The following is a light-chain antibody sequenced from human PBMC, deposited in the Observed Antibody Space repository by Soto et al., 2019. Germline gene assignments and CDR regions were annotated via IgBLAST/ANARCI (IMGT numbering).Light chain of an antibody. CDR2: EGS. Sequence: QSALTQPASVSGSPGQSITISCTGTSSDVGSYNLVSWYQQHPGKAPKLMIYEGSKRPSGVSNRFSGSKSGNTASLTISGLQAEEEADYYCCSYAGRSTLVFGGGTKLTVL. J-gene: IGLJ3*02. CDR3: CSYAGRSTLV. V-gene: IGLV2-23*01. CDR1: SSDVGSYNL.